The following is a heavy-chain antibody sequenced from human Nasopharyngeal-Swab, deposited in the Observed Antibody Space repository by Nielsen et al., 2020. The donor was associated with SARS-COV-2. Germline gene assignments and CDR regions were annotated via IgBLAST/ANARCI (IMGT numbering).Heavy chain of an antibody. V-gene: IGHV3-21*01. CDR2: ISSSSSYI. D-gene: IGHD3-10*01. CDR1: GFTFSSYS. CDR3: ARARRGVDYYMDV. Sequence: GGSLRLSCAASGFTFSSYSMNWVRQAPGKGLEWVSSISSSSSYIYYADSVKGRFTISGDNAKNSLYLQMNSLRAEDTAVYYCARARRGVDYYMDVWGKGTTVTVSS. J-gene: IGHJ6*03.